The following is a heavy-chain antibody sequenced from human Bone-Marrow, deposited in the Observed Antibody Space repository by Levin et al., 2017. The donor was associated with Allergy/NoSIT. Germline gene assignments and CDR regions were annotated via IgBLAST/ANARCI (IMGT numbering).Heavy chain of an antibody. CDR3: AKSSAKGNDPPWDY. D-gene: IGHD5-12*01. CDR1: GFTFSPYA. Sequence: QSGGSLRLSCATSGFTFSPYAMSWVRQAPGKGLEWVSAISGSGSATYYADSVKGRFTISRDNSKNTLYLQLDSLRADDTAVYYCAKSSAKGNDPPWDYWGQGTLVTVSS. J-gene: IGHJ4*02. CDR2: ISGSGSAT. V-gene: IGHV3-23*01.